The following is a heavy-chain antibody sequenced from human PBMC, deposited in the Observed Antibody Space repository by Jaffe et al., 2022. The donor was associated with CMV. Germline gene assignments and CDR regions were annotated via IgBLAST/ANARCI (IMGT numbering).Heavy chain of an antibody. CDR3: ARAIAAAVPPHYYMDV. Sequence: EVQLVESGGGLVKPGGSLRLSCAASGFTFSSYSMNWVRQAPGKGLEWVSSISSSSSYIYYADSVKGRFTISRDNAKNSLYLQMNSLRAEDTAVYYCARAIAAAVPPHYYMDVWGKGTTVTVSS. J-gene: IGHJ6*03. CDR2: ISSSSSYI. CDR1: GFTFSSYS. D-gene: IGHD6-13*01. V-gene: IGHV3-21*01.